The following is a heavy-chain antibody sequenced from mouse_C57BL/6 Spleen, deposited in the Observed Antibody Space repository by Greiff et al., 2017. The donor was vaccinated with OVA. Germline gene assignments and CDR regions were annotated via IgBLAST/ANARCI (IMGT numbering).Heavy chain of an antibody. J-gene: IGHJ2*01. CDR1: GYTFTDYN. V-gene: IGHV1-22*01. CDR2: INPNNGGT. CDR3: TSPLYFYFDY. D-gene: IGHD2-1*01. Sequence: EVQLQQSGPELVKPGASVKMSCKASGYTFTDYNMHWVKQSHGKSLEWIGYINPNNGGTSYNQKFKGKATLTVNKSSSTAYMELRSLTSEESAVYYCTSPLYFYFDYWGQGTTLTVSS.